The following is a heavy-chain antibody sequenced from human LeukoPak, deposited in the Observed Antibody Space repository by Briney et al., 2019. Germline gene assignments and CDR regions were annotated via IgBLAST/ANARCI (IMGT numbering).Heavy chain of an antibody. D-gene: IGHD6-13*01. CDR3: AKQPAQYSSSWYGGAWFDP. CDR2: ISGSGGST. Sequence: ASETLSLTCTVSGGSISTYYWSWIRQSPGKGLEWVSAISGSGGSTYYADSVKGRFTISRDNSKNTLYLQMNSLRAEDTAVYYCAKQPAQYSSSWYGGAWFDPWGQGTLVTVSS. CDR1: GGSISTYY. J-gene: IGHJ5*02. V-gene: IGHV3-23*01.